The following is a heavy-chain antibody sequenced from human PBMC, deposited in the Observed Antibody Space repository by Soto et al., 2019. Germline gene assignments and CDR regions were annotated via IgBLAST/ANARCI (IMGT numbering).Heavy chain of an antibody. J-gene: IGHJ5*02. CDR2: SSAYNGNT. Sequence: ASVKVSCKASGSTFTSYGISWVRQPPGQGQAWMGWSSAYNGNTNYAQKFQGRVTITADESTSTAYMVLSVLRFEYTAVYYCASGDFTTVVTPMWFDPWGQGTLVTVSS. D-gene: IGHD4-17*01. CDR3: ASGDFTTVVTPMWFDP. V-gene: IGHV1-18*04. CDR1: GSTFTSYG.